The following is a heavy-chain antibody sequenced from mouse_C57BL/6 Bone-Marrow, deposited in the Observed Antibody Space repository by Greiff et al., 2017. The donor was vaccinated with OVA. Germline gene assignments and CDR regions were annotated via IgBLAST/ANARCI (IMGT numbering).Heavy chain of an antibody. V-gene: IGHV3-6*01. Sequence: EPGPGLVKPSQSLSLTCSVPGYSITSGYYWNWIRQFPGNQLEWMGFISYDGSNNYNPSLKNRISITRDTSKNQFFLKLNSLTTEDTATYYCAREPLYDYDGAWFAYWGQGTLVTVSA. J-gene: IGHJ3*01. CDR3: AREPLYDYDGAWFAY. D-gene: IGHD2-4*01. CDR1: GYSITSGYY. CDR2: ISYDGSN.